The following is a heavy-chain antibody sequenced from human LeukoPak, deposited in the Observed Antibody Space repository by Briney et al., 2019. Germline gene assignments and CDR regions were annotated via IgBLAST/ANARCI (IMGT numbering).Heavy chain of an antibody. CDR1: GFTFSDYY. CDR2: ISGSTGYT. D-gene: IGHD5-12*01. CDR3: ARTNSGYDSFDY. Sequence: SGGSLRLSCAASGFTFSDYYMSWIRQAPGKGLEWVSYISGSTGYTSYADSVEGRFTISRDNAKNSLFLHMNSLRAEDTAVYYCARTNSGYDSFDYWGQGTLVTVSS. V-gene: IGHV3-11*03. J-gene: IGHJ4*02.